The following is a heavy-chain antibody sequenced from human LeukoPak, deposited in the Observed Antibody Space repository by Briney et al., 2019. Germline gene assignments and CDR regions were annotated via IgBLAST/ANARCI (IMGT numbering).Heavy chain of an antibody. J-gene: IGHJ4*02. CDR1: GFTFSSYW. V-gene: IGHV3-7*01. CDR2: IKQDGSEK. CDR3: ARVLRYFDWLLPFDY. D-gene: IGHD3-9*01. Sequence: PGGSLRLSCAASGFTFSSYWMSWVRQAPGKGLEWMANIKQDGSEKYYVDSVKGRFTISRDNAKNSLYLQMNSLRAEDTAVYYCARVLRYFDWLLPFDYWGQGTLVTVSS.